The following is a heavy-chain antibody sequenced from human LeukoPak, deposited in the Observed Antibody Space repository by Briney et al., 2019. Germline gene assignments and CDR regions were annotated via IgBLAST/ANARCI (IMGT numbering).Heavy chain of an antibody. CDR2: IIPIFGTA. J-gene: IGHJ4*02. Sequence: SVKISCKASGGTFSSYAISWVRQAPGQGLEWMGGIIPIFGTANYAQKFQGRVTITADESTSTAYMELSSLRSEDTAVYYCARVISTNDYGDYAGYWGQGTLVTVSS. D-gene: IGHD4-17*01. CDR1: GGTFSSYA. V-gene: IGHV1-69*13. CDR3: ARVISTNDYGDYAGY.